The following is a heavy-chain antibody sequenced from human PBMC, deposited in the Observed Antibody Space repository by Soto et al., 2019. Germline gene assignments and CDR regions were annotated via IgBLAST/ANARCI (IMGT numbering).Heavy chain of an antibody. CDR1: GYTFTSYA. V-gene: IGHV1-18*01. Sequence: QVQLVQSGAEVRKPGASVKVSCKASGYTFTSYAISWVRQAPGQGLEWMGWISAYNGNTNYAQKLQGRVTMTTDTSTSTAYTELRGLRSYDTAEYYCARDVAGGTCDYWGQGTLVTVSS. CDR3: ARDVAGGTCDY. D-gene: IGHD2-15*01. J-gene: IGHJ4*02. CDR2: ISAYNGNT.